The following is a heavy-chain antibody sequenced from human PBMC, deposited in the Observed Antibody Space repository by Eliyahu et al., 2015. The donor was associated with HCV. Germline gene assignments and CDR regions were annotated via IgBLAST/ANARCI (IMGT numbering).Heavy chain of an antibody. CDR3: AREVEEAGNGGDYYYYYMDV. J-gene: IGHJ6*03. CDR1: GFTXSSNY. CDR2: IYSXGST. D-gene: IGHD4-23*01. Sequence: EVQLVESGGGLIQPGGSLRLSCAASGFTXSSNYMSXVRQAPGKGLAWVSVIYSXGSTYYAXSVKGRFTISRDNSKNTLYLQMNSLRAEDTAVYYCAREVEEAGNGGDYYYYYMDVWGKGTTVTVSS. V-gene: IGHV3-53*01.